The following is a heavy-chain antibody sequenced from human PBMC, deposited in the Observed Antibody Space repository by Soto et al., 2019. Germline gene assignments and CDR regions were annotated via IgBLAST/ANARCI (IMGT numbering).Heavy chain of an antibody. J-gene: IGHJ5*02. CDR2: ISGSGGST. CDR1: GFTFSSYA. D-gene: IGHD6-13*01. Sequence: VGSLRLSCAASGFTFSSYAMSWVRQAPGKGLEWVSAISGSGGSTYYADSVKGRFTISRDNSKNTLYLQMNSLRAEDTAVYYCAKDWEYSSSSWFDPWGQGTLVTVSS. V-gene: IGHV3-23*01. CDR3: AKDWEYSSSSWFDP.